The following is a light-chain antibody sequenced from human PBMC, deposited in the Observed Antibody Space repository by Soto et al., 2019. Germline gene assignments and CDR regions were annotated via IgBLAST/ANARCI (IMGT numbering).Light chain of an antibody. CDR3: QQRYSIPQT. J-gene: IGKJ1*01. CDR1: ESIASY. V-gene: IGKV1-39*01. Sequence: DIQLTQSPTSLSASIGDRVTMTCRASESIASYVNWYQQKPGKAPNLLIHGASSLQTGVPSRFSGSGSGTDFTLTISSLQPEDFATYYCQQRYSIPQTFGQGTKVEI. CDR2: GAS.